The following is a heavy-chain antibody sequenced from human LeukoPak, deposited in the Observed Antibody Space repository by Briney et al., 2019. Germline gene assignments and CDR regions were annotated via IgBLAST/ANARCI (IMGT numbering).Heavy chain of an antibody. J-gene: IGHJ4*02. D-gene: IGHD2-2*01. CDR2: IKQDGSEK. Sequence: GGSLRLSCAASGFTFSSYWMSWVRQAPGKGLEWVANIKQDGSEKYYVDSVKGRFTISRDNAKNTLYLQMNSLRPEDTAVYYCAKDGGDSTTSRGYWGQGTLVTVTS. CDR1: GFTFSSYW. CDR3: AKDGGDSTTSRGY. V-gene: IGHV3-7*03.